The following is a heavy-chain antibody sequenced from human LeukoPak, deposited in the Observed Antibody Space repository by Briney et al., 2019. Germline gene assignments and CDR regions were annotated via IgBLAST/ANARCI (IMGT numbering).Heavy chain of an antibody. D-gene: IGHD2-15*01. J-gene: IGHJ5*02. CDR3: ARAEVAAATLRWFDP. CDR1: GFTFSSYS. Sequence: GGSLRLSCAASGFTFSSYSMNWVRRAPGKGLEWVSSISSSSSYIYYADSVKGRFTISRDNAKNSLYLQMNSLRAEDTAVYYCARAEVAAATLRWFDPWGQGTQVTVSS. V-gene: IGHV3-21*01. CDR2: ISSSSSYI.